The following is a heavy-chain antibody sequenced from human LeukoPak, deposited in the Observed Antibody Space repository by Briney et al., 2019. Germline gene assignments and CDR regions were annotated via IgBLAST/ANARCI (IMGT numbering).Heavy chain of an antibody. J-gene: IGHJ6*03. V-gene: IGHV1-8*03. CDR1: GYTFTSYG. CDR2: MNPNSGNT. Sequence: ASVKVSCKASGYTFTSYGINWVRQATGQGLEWMGWMNPNSGNTGYAQKFQGRVTITRNTSISTAYMELSSLRSEDTAVYYCARTAHYYYYMDVWGKGTTVTVSS. CDR3: ARTAHYYYYMDV. D-gene: IGHD5-18*01.